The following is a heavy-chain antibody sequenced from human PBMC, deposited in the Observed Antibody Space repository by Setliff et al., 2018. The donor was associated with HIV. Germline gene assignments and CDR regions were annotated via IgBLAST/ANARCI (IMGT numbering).Heavy chain of an antibody. CDR1: GYTFTNNA. CDR3: ARGITAAGTGFGY. V-gene: IGHV1-3*01. J-gene: IGHJ4*02. D-gene: IGHD6-13*01. CDR2: INPGNGNT. Sequence: ASVKVSCKASGYTFTNNAIHWVRQAPGQRLEWMGWINPGNGNTKYSQNLQGRVTITRDTSASTAYMELSSLRSEHTAVYYCARGITAAGTGFGYWGQGTLVTVPS.